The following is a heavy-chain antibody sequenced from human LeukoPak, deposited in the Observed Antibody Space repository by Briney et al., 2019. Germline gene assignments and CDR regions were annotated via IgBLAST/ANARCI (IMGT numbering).Heavy chain of an antibody. Sequence: GGSLRLSCVVSGINFNDYSFNWVRQAPGKGLAWVAVIKHDGTQKYYADSVKGRFTISRDNSKNTVYLQMNSLRAEDTGVYYCARDRLEAVTDDDYFDYWGQGTLVTVSS. V-gene: IGHV3-30*04. CDR3: ARDRLEAVTDDDYFDY. J-gene: IGHJ4*02. CDR1: GINFNDYS. CDR2: IKHDGTQK. D-gene: IGHD2-21*02.